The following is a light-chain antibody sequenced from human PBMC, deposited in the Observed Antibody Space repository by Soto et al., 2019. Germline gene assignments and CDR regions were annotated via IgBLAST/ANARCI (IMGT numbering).Light chain of an antibody. V-gene: IGLV2-11*01. CDR2: DVS. CDR3: CSYAGSYTWV. Sequence: QSVLTQPRSVSGSPGQSVTISCTGTSSDVGGYNFVSWCQQHPGKAPKLMIYDVSKRPSGVPDRFSGSKSGNTAYLTISGLQAEHEADYYCCSYAGSYTWVVGNGTKLTVL. J-gene: IGLJ1*01. CDR1: SSDVGGYNF.